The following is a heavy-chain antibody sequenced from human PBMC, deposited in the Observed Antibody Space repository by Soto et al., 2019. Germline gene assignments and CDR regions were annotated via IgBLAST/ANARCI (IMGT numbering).Heavy chain of an antibody. CDR3: ARQGSGSYNAFDI. J-gene: IGHJ3*02. D-gene: IGHD1-26*01. Sequence: QLQLQESGPGLVKPSETLSLTCTVSGGSISSSSYYWGWIRQPPGKGLEWIGTIYYSGSTYYNPSLKSLVTISVDTSKNQFSLKPSSVTAADTAVYYCARQGSGSYNAFDIWGQGTVVTVSS. CDR2: IYYSGST. CDR1: GGSISSSSYY. V-gene: IGHV4-39*01.